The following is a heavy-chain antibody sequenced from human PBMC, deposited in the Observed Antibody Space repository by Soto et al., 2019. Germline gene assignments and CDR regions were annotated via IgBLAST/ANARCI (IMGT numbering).Heavy chain of an antibody. CDR2: ISYDGSYK. D-gene: IGHD5-12*01. CDR1: GFTFSSYG. Sequence: QVQLVESEGGVVQPGRSLRLSCAASGFTFSSYGMHWVRQAPGKRMEWVAVISYDGSYKYYADSMKGRVTISRDNSKNTLYVQMNSLRAEDTAVYYCAKEGSVVATTPDFDYWGQGTLVTVSS. J-gene: IGHJ4*02. V-gene: IGHV3-30*18. CDR3: AKEGSVVATTPDFDY.